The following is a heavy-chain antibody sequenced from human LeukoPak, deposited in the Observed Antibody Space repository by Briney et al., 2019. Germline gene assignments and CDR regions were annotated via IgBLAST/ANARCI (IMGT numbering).Heavy chain of an antibody. CDR3: ARDHSYGFDY. CDR2: IHHSGSI. D-gene: IGHD5-18*01. CDR1: GVSISSNLW. Sequence: SETLSLTCAVSGVSISSNLWWTWVRQPPGKGLEWIAEIHHSGSINYNPSLKSRVTISVDKAKNQFSLKLSSVTAADTAVYYCARDHSYGFDYWGQGTLVTVSS. V-gene: IGHV4-4*02. J-gene: IGHJ4*02.